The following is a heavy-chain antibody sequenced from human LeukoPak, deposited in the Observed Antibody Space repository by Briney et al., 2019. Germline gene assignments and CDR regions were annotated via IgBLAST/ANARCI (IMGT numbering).Heavy chain of an antibody. CDR1: GGSFSNSSDY. V-gene: IGHV4-39*01. CDR2: IYFPGTT. J-gene: IGHJ5*01. Sequence: SETLSLTCTVSGGSFSNSSDYWGCLRQPPGKGLDWVGSIYFPGTTYDNPSINSRVTISINTANNQFSLTLTSMTAAATAVYYCARHGSWYGTFHTWGDGTL. CDR3: ARHGSWYGTFHT. D-gene: IGHD6-13*01.